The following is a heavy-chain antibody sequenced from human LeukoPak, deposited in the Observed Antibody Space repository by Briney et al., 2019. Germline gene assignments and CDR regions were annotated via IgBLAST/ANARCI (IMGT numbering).Heavy chain of an antibody. CDR3: ARDIAAAATGDY. J-gene: IGHJ4*02. D-gene: IGHD6-25*01. CDR2: IDHSDSP. Sequence: SETLSLTCAVHGGSLSDDYWSWIRQPPGKGLEWIGEIDHSDSPNYNPSLTSRITISIDTSKSQFSLNLTSVTAADTAVYFCARDIAAAATGDYWGQGILVTVSS. CDR1: GGSLSDDY. V-gene: IGHV4-34*01.